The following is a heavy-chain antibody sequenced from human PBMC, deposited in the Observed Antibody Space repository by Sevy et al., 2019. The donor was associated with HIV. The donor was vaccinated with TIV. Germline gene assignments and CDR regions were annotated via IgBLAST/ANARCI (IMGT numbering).Heavy chain of an antibody. D-gene: IGHD3-10*01. CDR1: GFTFSSYS. CDR3: ARDLGWFGEFSALYFDH. Sequence: GGSLRLSCAASGFTFSSYSMNWVRQAPGKGLEWVSSISSSSSYIYYADSVKGRFTISRDNAKNSLYLQMNSLRAEDTAVSYCARDLGWFGEFSALYFDHWGQGTLVTVSS. J-gene: IGHJ4*02. V-gene: IGHV3-21*01. CDR2: ISSSSSYI.